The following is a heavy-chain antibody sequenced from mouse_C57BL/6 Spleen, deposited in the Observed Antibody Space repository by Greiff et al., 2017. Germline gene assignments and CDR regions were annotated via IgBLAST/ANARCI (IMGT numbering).Heavy chain of an antibody. J-gene: IGHJ4*01. D-gene: IGHD2-3*01. V-gene: IGHV5-17*01. CDR1: GFTFSDYG. CDR2: ISSGSSTI. Sequence: EVKVVESGGGLVKPGGSLKLSCAASGFTFSDYGMHWVRQAPEKGLEWVAYISSGSSTIYYADTVKGRFTIARDNAKNTLFLQMTSLRSEDTAMYYCAKGGYYGGAMDYGGQGTSVTVSS. CDR3: AKGGYYGGAMDY.